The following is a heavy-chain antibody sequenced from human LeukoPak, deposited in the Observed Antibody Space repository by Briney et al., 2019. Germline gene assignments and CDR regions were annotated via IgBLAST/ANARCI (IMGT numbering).Heavy chain of an antibody. J-gene: IGHJ4*02. CDR3: ARGPNSNWSGLDF. Sequence: GGSLRLSCTASGFSFSGHWMHWARQLPGKGLVWVSRISPTGSTTSYADSVKGRFTVSRDNAKSTLYLQVNNLRAEDTAVYYCARGPNSNWSGLDFWGQGTLLTVSS. CDR2: ISPTGSTT. V-gene: IGHV3-74*01. CDR1: GFSFSGHW. D-gene: IGHD6-6*01.